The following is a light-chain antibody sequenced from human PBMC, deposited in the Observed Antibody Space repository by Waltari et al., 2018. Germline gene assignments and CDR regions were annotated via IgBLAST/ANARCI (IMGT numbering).Light chain of an antibody. V-gene: IGKV2-30*01. Sequence: DVVLTQSPLSLPVTLGQPASISCRSSQSPVSSDGNIYLHWFQQRPGQSPRRLIYKISSRDSGVPDRFSGSGSGTDFTLRISRVEAEDVGIYYCMQGTHWPYTFGQGTKLEIE. CDR3: MQGTHWPYT. CDR1: QSPVSSDGNIY. J-gene: IGKJ2*01. CDR2: KIS.